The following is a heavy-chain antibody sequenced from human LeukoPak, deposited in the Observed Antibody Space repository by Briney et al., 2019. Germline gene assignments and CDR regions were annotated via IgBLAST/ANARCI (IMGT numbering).Heavy chain of an antibody. V-gene: IGHV1-2*04. CDR2: INPNSGGT. D-gene: IGHD1-26*01. Sequence: ASVKVSCKASGYTFTRYYMHWVRQTPGQGLEWMGWINPNSGGTNYAQKFQGWVTMTRDTSISTAYMELSRLRSDDTAVYYCARSMWELQAFDIWGQGTMVTASS. CDR3: ARSMWELQAFDI. CDR1: GYTFTRYY. J-gene: IGHJ3*02.